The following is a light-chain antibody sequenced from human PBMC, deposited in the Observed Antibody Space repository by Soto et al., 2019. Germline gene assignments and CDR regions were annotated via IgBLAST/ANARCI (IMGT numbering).Light chain of an antibody. CDR3: SSYTSSRTLV. CDR2: AVS. V-gene: IGLV2-14*01. CDR1: SSDVGAYNY. Sequence: QSALTQPASVSGSPGQSITISCTGTSSDVGAYNYVSWYQQHPGRAPKLVIYAVSSRPSGVSNRFSGSKSDNTASLTISGLQAEDEADYYCSSYTSSRTLVFGGGTKVTVL. J-gene: IGLJ2*01.